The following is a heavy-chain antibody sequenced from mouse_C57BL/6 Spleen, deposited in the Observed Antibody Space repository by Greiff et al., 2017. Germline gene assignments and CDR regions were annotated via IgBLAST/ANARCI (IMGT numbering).Heavy chain of an antibody. CDR3: ARKIYYDYDYFDY. D-gene: IGHD2-4*01. J-gene: IGHJ2*01. CDR1: GYTFTDYN. V-gene: IGHV1-18*01. Sequence: EVQLQQSGPELVKPGASVKIPCKASGYTFTDYNMDWVKQSHGKRLEWIGDINPKTGGTIYNQKFKGKATLTVDKSSSTAYMELRSLTSEDTAVYYCARKIYYDYDYFDYGGQGTTLTVSS. CDR2: INPKTGGT.